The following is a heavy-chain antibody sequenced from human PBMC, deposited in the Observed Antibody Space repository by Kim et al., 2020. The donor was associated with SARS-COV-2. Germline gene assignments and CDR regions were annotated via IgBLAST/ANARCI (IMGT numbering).Heavy chain of an antibody. CDR3: ERPLFSGYELTAVGGVDV. J-gene: IGHJ6*02. Sequence: GESLKISCKGSGYRFTDYWMGWVRHLPGKGLEWMGIIFPDDSETHYSTSFLGKVTISADKSASTAYLHGNNLRPSHTGIYFCERPLFSGYELTAVGGVDVWGQGTPVTVSS. CDR2: IFPDDSET. CDR1: GYRFTDYW. D-gene: IGHD5-12*01. V-gene: IGHV5-51*01.